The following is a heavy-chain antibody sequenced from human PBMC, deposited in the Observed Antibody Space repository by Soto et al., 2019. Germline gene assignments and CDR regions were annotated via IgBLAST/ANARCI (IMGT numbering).Heavy chain of an antibody. CDR1: GFTFSSYG. J-gene: IGHJ4*02. CDR3: AKDYYDTLTGYYGPDY. Sequence: PGGSLRLSCAASGFTFSSYGIHWVRQAPVKGLEWVAVISYDGSNKYYADSVKGRFTISRDNSKNLLYLQMNSLGAEDTAVYYCAKDYYDTLTGYYGPDYWGQGTLVTVSS. CDR2: ISYDGSNK. D-gene: IGHD3-9*01. V-gene: IGHV3-30*18.